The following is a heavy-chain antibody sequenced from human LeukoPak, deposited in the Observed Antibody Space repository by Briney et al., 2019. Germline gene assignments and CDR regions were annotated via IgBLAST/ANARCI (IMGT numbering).Heavy chain of an antibody. CDR1: GFTFSSYS. D-gene: IGHD6-6*01. CDR2: ISSSSSYI. J-gene: IGHJ4*02. Sequence: GGSLRLSCAASGFTFSSYSMNWVRQAPGKGLEWVSSISSSSSYIYYADSVKGRFTISRDNAKNSLYLQMNSLRAEDTAVYYCAKGRGRQYSSSLGYWGQGTLVTVSS. CDR3: AKGRGRQYSSSLGY. V-gene: IGHV3-21*04.